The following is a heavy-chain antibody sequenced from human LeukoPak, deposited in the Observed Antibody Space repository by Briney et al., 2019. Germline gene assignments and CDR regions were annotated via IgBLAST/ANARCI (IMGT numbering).Heavy chain of an antibody. CDR2: INHSGST. J-gene: IGHJ4*02. V-gene: IGHV4-39*01. CDR1: GGSISSSSYY. D-gene: IGHD5-24*01. CDR3: ARQVRGDGYEDY. Sequence: SETLSLTCTVSGGSISSSSYYWGWIRQPPGKGLEWIGEINHSGSTSYNPSLKSRVTISVDTSKNQFSLKLSSVTAADTAVYYCARQVRGDGYEDYWGQGTLVTVSS.